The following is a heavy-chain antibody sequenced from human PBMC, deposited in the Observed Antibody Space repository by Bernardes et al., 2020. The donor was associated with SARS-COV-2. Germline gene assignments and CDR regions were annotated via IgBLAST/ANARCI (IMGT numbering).Heavy chain of an antibody. CDR1: GFSLSTSGVG. V-gene: IGHV2-5*02. Sequence: SGPTLVKPTQTLTLTCTFSGFSLSTSGVGVGWIRQPPGKALEWLALIYWDDDKRYSPSLKSRLTITKDTSKNQVVLTMTNMDAVDTATYYCAHRPPPMVRGVIAGFDPWGQGTLVTVSS. CDR2: IYWDDDK. D-gene: IGHD3-10*01. CDR3: AHRPPPMVRGVIAGFDP. J-gene: IGHJ5*02.